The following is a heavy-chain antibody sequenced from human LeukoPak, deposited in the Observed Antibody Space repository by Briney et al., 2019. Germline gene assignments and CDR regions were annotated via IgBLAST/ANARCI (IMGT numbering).Heavy chain of an antibody. CDR1: GFAFRNYV. J-gene: IGHJ4*02. CDR3: AREGYYGSGSPPSLYFDY. Sequence: GGSLSLSCAASGFAFRNYVIHWVRQAPGKGLEWVAVTSSDLNVKLYADSVKGRFTISRDNSRSTLYLQMNSLRPEDTAIYYCAREGYYGSGSPPSLYFDYWGQGTLVTVSS. D-gene: IGHD3-10*01. V-gene: IGHV3-30*03. CDR2: TSSDLNVK.